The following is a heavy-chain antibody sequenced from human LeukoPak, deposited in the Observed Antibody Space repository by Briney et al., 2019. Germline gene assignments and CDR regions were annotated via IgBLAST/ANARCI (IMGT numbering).Heavy chain of an antibody. CDR3: ARAFNDGFDI. CDR1: GFTFRDYY. CDR2: ISNSGDRT. J-gene: IGHJ3*02. Sequence: GGSLRLPCSASGFTFRDYYMTWIRQAPGKGLEWVSYISNSGDRTYNADSVKGRFTISRDNTQNSLYLQMSSLGAEDTAVYYCARAFNDGFDIWGQGTMVTVSS. V-gene: IGHV3-11*04.